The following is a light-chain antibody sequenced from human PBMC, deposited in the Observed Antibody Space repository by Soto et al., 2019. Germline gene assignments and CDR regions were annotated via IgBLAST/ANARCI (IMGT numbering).Light chain of an antibody. Sequence: DIQLTQSPSFLSASVGDRVTITCRASQGINSYLAWYQQKPGKVPKLLIYAASTLQSGVPSRFSGSGSGTEFTLTISSLQPEDVATYYCQRINSYPITVGQGTRLEI. V-gene: IGKV1-9*01. CDR1: QGINSY. J-gene: IGKJ5*01. CDR3: QRINSYPIT. CDR2: AAS.